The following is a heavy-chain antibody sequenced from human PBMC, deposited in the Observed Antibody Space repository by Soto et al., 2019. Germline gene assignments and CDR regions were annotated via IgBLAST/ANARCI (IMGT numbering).Heavy chain of an antibody. D-gene: IGHD6-13*01. Sequence: SETLSLTCTVSGGSISSSSYYWGWIRQPPGKGLEWIGSIYYSGSTYYNPSLKSRVTISVDTSKNQFSLKLSSVTAADTAVYYCATSGREKLVLNYWGQGTLVTVSS. CDR3: ATSGREKLVLNY. CDR1: GGSISSSSYY. CDR2: IYYSGST. J-gene: IGHJ4*02. V-gene: IGHV4-39*07.